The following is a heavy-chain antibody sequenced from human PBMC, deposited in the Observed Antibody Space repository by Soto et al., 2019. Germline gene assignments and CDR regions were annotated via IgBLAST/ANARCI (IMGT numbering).Heavy chain of an antibody. CDR1: GGSISSGGYY. V-gene: IGHV4-31*03. D-gene: IGHD6-13*01. Sequence: SETLSLTCTVSGGSISSGGYYWSWIRQHPGKGLEWIGYIYYSGSTYYNPSLKSRVTISVDTSKNQFSLKLSSVTAADTAVYYCARGEYSSSWYNWFDPWGQGTLVTVSS. CDR2: IYYSGST. CDR3: ARGEYSSSWYNWFDP. J-gene: IGHJ5*02.